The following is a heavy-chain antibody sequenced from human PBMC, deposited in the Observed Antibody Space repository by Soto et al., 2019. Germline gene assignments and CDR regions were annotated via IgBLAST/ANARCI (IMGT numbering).Heavy chain of an antibody. D-gene: IGHD2-2*02. J-gene: IGHJ5*02. V-gene: IGHV3-21*01. CDR2: ISSSSSSYI. CDR3: ARDLFVVPAAISSSYNWFDP. CDR1: GFTFSSYS. Sequence: AGGSLRLSCAASGFTFSSYSMNWVRQAPGKGLEWVSSISSSSSSYIYYADSVKGRFTISRDNAKNSLYLQMNSLRAEDTAVYYCARDLFVVPAAISSSYNWFDPWGRGTLVTVSS.